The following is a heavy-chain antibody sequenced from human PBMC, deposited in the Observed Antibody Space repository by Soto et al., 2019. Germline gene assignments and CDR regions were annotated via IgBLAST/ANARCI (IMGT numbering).Heavy chain of an antibody. CDR1: GFTFSDYY. V-gene: IGHV3-11*06. Sequence: QVQLVESGGGLVQPGGSLRLSCAASGFTFSDYYMSWIRQAPGKGLEWVSYISSSSSYTNYADSVKGRFTISRDNAKNSLYLQMNSLRAEDTAVYYCARDGSNYDFWSGYFYYFDYWGQGTLVTVSS. CDR3: ARDGSNYDFWSGYFYYFDY. CDR2: ISSSSSYT. J-gene: IGHJ4*02. D-gene: IGHD3-3*01.